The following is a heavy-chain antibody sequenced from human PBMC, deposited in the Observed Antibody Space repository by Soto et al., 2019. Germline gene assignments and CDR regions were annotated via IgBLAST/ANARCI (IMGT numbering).Heavy chain of an antibody. CDR3: TGLGSRGYYYYYGMDV. D-gene: IGHD3-16*01. J-gene: IGHJ6*02. CDR2: IRSKAYGGTT. CDR1: GFTFGDYA. V-gene: IGHV3-49*03. Sequence: GGSLRLSCTASGFTFGDYAMSWFRQAPGKGLEWVGFIRSKAYGGTTEYAASVKGRFTISRDDSKSIAYLQMNSLKTEDTAVYYCTGLGSRGYYYYYGMDVWGQGTTVTVSS.